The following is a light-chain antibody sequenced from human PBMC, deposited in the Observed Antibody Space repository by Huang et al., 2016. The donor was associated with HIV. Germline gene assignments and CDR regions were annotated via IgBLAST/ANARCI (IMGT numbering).Light chain of an antibody. J-gene: IGKJ2*01. CDR2: GAS. CDR1: QSVGSS. V-gene: IGKV3-15*01. CDR3: QQYNNWPPNT. Sequence: EIVMTQSPATLSMSPGERATLSCRASQSVGSSLAWYQQKPGQAPRLRIYGASTRASGIPARFSGGGSGTEFTLTISSLQSEDFAVYYCQQYNNWPPNTFGQGTKLEIK.